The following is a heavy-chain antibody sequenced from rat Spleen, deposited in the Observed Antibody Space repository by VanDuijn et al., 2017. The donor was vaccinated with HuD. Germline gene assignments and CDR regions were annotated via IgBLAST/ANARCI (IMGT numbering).Heavy chain of an antibody. Sequence: VQLKESGPGLVQPSQTLSLTCTVSGFTLTRYHVHWVRQPPGNKLEWMGYIDSVGSTNYNPSLRGRISIARDTSKNQFFLQLNSVTTEDTATYYCSRYPYGSLRVDVWGQGASVTVSS. J-gene: IGHJ4*01. V-gene: IGHV3-3*01. CDR1: GFTLTRYHV. CDR2: IDSVGST. D-gene: IGHD1-7*01. CDR3: SRYPYGSLRVDV.